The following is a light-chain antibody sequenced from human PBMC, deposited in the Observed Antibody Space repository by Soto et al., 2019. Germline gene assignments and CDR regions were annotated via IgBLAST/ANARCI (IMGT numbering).Light chain of an antibody. V-gene: IGLV2-14*01. CDR3: SSYTSNTVL. J-gene: IGLJ2*01. CDR1: SSGVGGYNY. Sequence: QSALAQPASVSGSPGQSITISCTGPSSGVGGYNYVSWYQQYPGKAPKLMIYEVSNRPSGVSNRFSGSKSGNTASLTISGLQDEDEVDYFCSSYTSNTVLFGGGTKLTAL. CDR2: EVS.